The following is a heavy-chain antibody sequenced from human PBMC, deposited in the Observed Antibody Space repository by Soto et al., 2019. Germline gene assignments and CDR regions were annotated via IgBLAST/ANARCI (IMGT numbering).Heavy chain of an antibody. Sequence: SETLSLTCTVSGGSISSYYWSWIRQPPGKGLEWIGYIYYSGSTYYSPSLNSRVTISVDTSKNQFSLKLSSVTAADTAVYYCARHSGYNYGHNDYWGQGTLVTVS. CDR3: ARHSGYNYGHNDY. CDR2: IYYSGST. J-gene: IGHJ4*02. CDR1: GGSISSYY. D-gene: IGHD5-18*01. V-gene: IGHV4-59*04.